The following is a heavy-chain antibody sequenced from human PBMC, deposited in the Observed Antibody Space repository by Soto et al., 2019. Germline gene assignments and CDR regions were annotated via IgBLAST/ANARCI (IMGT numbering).Heavy chain of an antibody. CDR2: ISGSGGSI. V-gene: IGHV3-23*01. D-gene: IGHD1-1*01. J-gene: IGHJ6*02. CDR3: VKGYWKGDV. Sequence: VQLLESGGGLVQPGGSLRLSCAASGFTFSTYAMNWVRQAPGNGLEWVSAISGSGGSIHYADSVKGRFTISRDNSKNTLYLQMNSLRDEDTAVDHCVKGYWKGDVWGQGTTVTVSS. CDR1: GFTFSTYA.